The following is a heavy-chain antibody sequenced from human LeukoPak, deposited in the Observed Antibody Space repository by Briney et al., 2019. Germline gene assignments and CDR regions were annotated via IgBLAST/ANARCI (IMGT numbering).Heavy chain of an antibody. Sequence: PGGSLRLSCAASGCTFADYGMSWVREAPGKGLEWVSSISSSSSYIYYADSVKGRFTISRDNAKNSLYLQMNSLRAEDTAVYYCARALRLELRPGWFDPWGQGTLVTVSS. D-gene: IGHD1-7*01. CDR2: ISSSSSYI. J-gene: IGHJ5*02. V-gene: IGHV3-21*01. CDR3: ARALRLELRPGWFDP. CDR1: GCTFADYG.